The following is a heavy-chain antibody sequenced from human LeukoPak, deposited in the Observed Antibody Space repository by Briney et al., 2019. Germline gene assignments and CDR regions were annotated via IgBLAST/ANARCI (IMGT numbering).Heavy chain of an antibody. J-gene: IGHJ6*03. D-gene: IGHD5-24*01. CDR1: GGTFSSYA. V-gene: IGHV1-2*02. CDR2: INPNSGGT. Sequence: LGASVKVSCKASGGTFSSYAISWVRQAPGQGLEWMGWINPNSGGTNYAQKFQGRVTMTRDTSISTAYMELSRLRSDDTAVYYCARDRGSPTSRYYYYYYMDVWGKETTVTVSS. CDR3: ARDRGSPTSRYYYYYYMDV.